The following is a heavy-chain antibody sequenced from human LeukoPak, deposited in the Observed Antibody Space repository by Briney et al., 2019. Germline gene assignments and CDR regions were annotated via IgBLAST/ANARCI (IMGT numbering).Heavy chain of an antibody. D-gene: IGHD7-27*01. V-gene: IGHV3-69-1*01. CDR3: ARDHNWGFDY. Sequence: GGSLRLSCAASGFTFSDYPMNWVRQTPGKGLEWVSYISSTGVIYYADSVRGRFSISRDSAMNSVYMQMNSLRAEDTALYYCARDHNWGFDYWGRGTLVTVSS. CDR2: ISSTGVI. CDR1: GFTFSDYP. J-gene: IGHJ4*02.